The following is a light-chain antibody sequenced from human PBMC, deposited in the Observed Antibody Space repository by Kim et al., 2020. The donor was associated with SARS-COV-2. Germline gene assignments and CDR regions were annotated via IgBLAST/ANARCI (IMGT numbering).Light chain of an antibody. Sequence: QSALTQPASVSGSPGQSITISCTGTSSLVGNYNYVSWYQQHPDKAPKLIIYDVSYRPSGVSTRFSGSKSGNTASLTISGLQAADEADYYCTSYTGANTVVFCGGTQLTFL. J-gene: IGLJ2*01. V-gene: IGLV2-14*03. CDR1: SSLVGNYNY. CDR2: DVS. CDR3: TSYTGANTVV.